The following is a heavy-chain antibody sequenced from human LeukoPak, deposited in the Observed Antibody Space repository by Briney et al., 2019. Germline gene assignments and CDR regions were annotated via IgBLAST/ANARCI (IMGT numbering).Heavy chain of an antibody. CDR2: VSHTGNTT. V-gene: IGHV3-30*04. Sequence: GGSLRLSCAASGFTFSNYALHWVRQAPGKGLEWVSVVSHTGNTTYYADSVKGRFTISRDNAKNTLYLQMHSMRAEDTAVYYCARVRALVRGVKFFDYWGQGTLVTVSS. CDR1: GFTFSNYA. J-gene: IGHJ4*02. D-gene: IGHD3-10*01. CDR3: ARVRALVRGVKFFDY.